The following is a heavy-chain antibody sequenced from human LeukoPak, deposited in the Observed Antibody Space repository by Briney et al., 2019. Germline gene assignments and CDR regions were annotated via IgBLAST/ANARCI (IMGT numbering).Heavy chain of an antibody. D-gene: IGHD3-22*01. J-gene: IGHJ3*02. CDR3: ARGITMIGYDAFDI. V-gene: IGHV3-23*01. CDR2: ISGSGGST. CDR1: GFTFSSYA. Sequence: GGSLRLSCAASGFTFSSYAMTWVRQAPGKGLEWVSVISGSGGSTYYADSVKGRFTISRDNSKNTLYLQMNSLRAEDTAVYYCARGITMIGYDAFDIWGQGTMVTVSS.